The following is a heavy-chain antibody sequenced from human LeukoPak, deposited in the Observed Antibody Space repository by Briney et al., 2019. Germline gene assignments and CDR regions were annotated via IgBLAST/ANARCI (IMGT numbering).Heavy chain of an antibody. Sequence: PSETLSLTCTVSGGSISSSSYYWGWIRQPPGKGLEWIGSIYYSGSTYYNPSLKSRVTISVDTSKNQFSLKLSSVTAADTAVYYCGRHGGDGYNPYDYWGQGTLVTVSS. CDR3: GRHGGDGYNPYDY. V-gene: IGHV4-39*01. CDR2: IYYSGST. D-gene: IGHD5-24*01. J-gene: IGHJ4*02. CDR1: GGSISSSSYY.